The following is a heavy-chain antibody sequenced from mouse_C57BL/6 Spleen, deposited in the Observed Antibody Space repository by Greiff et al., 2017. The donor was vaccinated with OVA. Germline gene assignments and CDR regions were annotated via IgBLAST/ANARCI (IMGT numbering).Heavy chain of an antibody. V-gene: IGHV1-64*01. CDR3: ARRGGTTSDYYAMDY. Sequence: QVQLKQPGAELVKPGASVKLSCKASGYTFTSYWMHWVKQRPGQGLEWIGMIHPNSGSTNYNEKFKSKATLTVDKSSSTAYMQLSSLTSEDSAVYYCARRGGTTSDYYAMDYWGQGTSVTVSS. CDR1: GYTFTSYW. J-gene: IGHJ4*01. D-gene: IGHD1-1*01. CDR2: IHPNSGST.